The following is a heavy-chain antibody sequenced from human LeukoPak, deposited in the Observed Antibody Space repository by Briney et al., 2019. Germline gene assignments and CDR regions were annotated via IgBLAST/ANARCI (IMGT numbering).Heavy chain of an antibody. Sequence: GESLKISCKGSAYTFTDYWIGWVRQMPGKGLEWMGIIYPGDSDTRYSPSFQGQVTISADKSITTAYLQWSSLKASDTAMYYCARHVPQYYDFWSGYYISYFDYWGQGTLVTVSS. CDR3: ARHVPQYYDFWSGYYISYFDY. V-gene: IGHV5-51*01. CDR1: AYTFTDYW. D-gene: IGHD3-3*01. J-gene: IGHJ4*02. CDR2: IYPGDSDT.